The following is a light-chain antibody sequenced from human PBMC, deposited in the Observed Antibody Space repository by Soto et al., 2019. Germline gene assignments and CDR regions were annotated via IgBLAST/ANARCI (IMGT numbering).Light chain of an antibody. Sequence: EIVLTQSPATLSLSPGERATLSGRARQSVGIYLAWYQQKPGQPPRLLIYDASNRATGIPARFSGTGSGTEFGVTISSLEPEDSAVYYCQQRNNWVTFGGGTKVEIK. CDR2: DAS. V-gene: IGKV3-11*01. J-gene: IGKJ4*01. CDR3: QQRNNWVT. CDR1: QSVGIY.